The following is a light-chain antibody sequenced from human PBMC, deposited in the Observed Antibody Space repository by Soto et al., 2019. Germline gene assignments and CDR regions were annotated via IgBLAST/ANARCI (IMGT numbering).Light chain of an antibody. Sequence: IGSKQSPTTPALCPEERETLSCRASQSVSSYLAWYQQKPGQAPRLLIYDASNRATGIPARFSGTGSGTEFTLTSISLQSEDFAGSYCPQYSNWPRLTFGRGTKVDIK. CDR1: QSVSSY. CDR3: PQYSNWPRLT. V-gene: IGKV3-11*01. CDR2: DAS. J-gene: IGKJ4*01.